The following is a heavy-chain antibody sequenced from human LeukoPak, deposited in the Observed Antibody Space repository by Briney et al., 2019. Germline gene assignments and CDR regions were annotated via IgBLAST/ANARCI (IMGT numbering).Heavy chain of an antibody. Sequence: KTSETLSLTCTVSGGSISSYYWSWVRQPPGKGLEWIGYIYYSGSTNYNPSLKSRVTISVDTSKNQFSLKLSSVTAADTAVYYCARALLYYYGSGLAEYFQHWGQGTLVTVSS. CDR2: IYYSGST. D-gene: IGHD3-10*01. CDR1: GGSISSYY. CDR3: ARALLYYYGSGLAEYFQH. J-gene: IGHJ1*01. V-gene: IGHV4-59*08.